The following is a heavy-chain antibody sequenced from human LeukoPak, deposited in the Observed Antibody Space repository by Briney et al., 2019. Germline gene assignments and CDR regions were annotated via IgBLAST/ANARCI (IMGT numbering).Heavy chain of an antibody. CDR3: ARATKLTSWGRRTKSYYYYMDV. J-gene: IGHJ6*03. D-gene: IGHD7-27*01. CDR1: GGSISSYY. Sequence: PSETLSLTCTVSGGSISSYYWSWIRQPAGKGLEWIGRIYTSGSTNYNPSLKSRVTMSVDTSKNQFSLKLSSVTAADTAVYCCARATKLTSWGRRTKSYYYYMDVWGKGTTVTVSS. V-gene: IGHV4-4*07. CDR2: IYTSGST.